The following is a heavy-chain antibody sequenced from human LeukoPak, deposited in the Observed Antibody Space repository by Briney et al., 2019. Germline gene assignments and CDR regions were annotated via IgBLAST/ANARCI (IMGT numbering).Heavy chain of an antibody. Sequence: KSGGSLRLSCAASGFTFSSYSMNWVRQAPGKGLEWVSSISSSSSYIYYADSVKGRFTISRDNAKNSLYLQMNSLRAEDTAVYYCARLVEPPEYMDVWGKGTTVTVSS. CDR3: ARLVEPPEYMDV. V-gene: IGHV3-21*01. J-gene: IGHJ6*03. D-gene: IGHD2-15*01. CDR1: GFTFSSYS. CDR2: ISSSSSYI.